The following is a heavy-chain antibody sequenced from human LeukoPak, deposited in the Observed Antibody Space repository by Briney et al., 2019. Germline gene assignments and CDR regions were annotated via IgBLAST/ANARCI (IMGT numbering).Heavy chain of an antibody. CDR3: ARGVYIAAAQYGY. D-gene: IGHD6-13*01. J-gene: IGHJ4*02. V-gene: IGHV4-59*01. CDR1: GGSISSYY. CDR2: IYYSGTT. Sequence: PSETLSLTCTVSGGSISSYYWSWVRQPPGKGLEWSGYIYYSGTTNYNPPLKSRVTISVDTSKNQFSLKLSSVTAADTAVYYCARGVYIAAAQYGYWGQGTLVTVSS.